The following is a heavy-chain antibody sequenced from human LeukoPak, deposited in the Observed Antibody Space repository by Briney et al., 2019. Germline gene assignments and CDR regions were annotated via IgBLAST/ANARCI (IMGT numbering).Heavy chain of an antibody. CDR2: LFFSGAT. V-gene: IGHV4-59*08. D-gene: IGHD1-1*01. CDR1: GGSISGYC. Sequence: PSETLSLTCSVSGGSISGYCWSWIRPPPGKGLEWIGYLFFSGATNYNPSLKSRLTISVDTSKNPFSLRLTSVTAADTAGYLCARRETGTTWAHFDNWGQGTLVTVSS. J-gene: IGHJ4*02. CDR3: ARRETGTTWAHFDN.